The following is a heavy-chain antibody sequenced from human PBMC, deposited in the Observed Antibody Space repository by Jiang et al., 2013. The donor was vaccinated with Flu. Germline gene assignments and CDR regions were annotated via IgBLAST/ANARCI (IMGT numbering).Heavy chain of an antibody. CDR2: TYYRSKWYT. D-gene: IGHD6-19*01. CDR3: ARDRQWLGGNWFDP. CDR1: GDSVSSNSAS. V-gene: IGHV6-1*01. J-gene: IGHJ5*02. Sequence: SQTLSLTCAISGDSVSSNSASWNWIRQSPSRGLEWLGRTYYRSKWYTDYAVSVKSRITINPDTSKNQFSLQLNSVTPEDTAVYYCARDRQWLGGNWFDPWGQGTLVTVSS.